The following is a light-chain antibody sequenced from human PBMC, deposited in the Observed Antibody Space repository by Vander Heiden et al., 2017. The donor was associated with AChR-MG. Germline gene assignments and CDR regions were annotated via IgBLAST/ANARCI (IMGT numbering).Light chain of an antibody. V-gene: IGLV3-9*01. CDR1: NVGSKK. CDR3: QVWDGITLI. Sequence: SYELTQALSVSVALGQTARITCGGNNVGSKKVDWYQKKPGQAPVVVIYRDNNRPSGIPERFSGSNSGNTATLTISRAQAGDEADYYCQVWDGITLIFGGGTKLTVL. CDR2: RDN. J-gene: IGLJ2*01.